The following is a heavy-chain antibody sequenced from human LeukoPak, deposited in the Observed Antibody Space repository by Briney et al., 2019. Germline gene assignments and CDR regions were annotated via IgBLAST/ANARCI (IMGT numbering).Heavy chain of an antibody. Sequence: SETLSLTCAVYGGSFSGYYWSWLRQPPGKGLEWVGEINHSGSTNYNPSLKSRVTISVDRSKNQFSLKLSSVTAADTAVYYCARGPDTAMVKYYYYMDVWGKGTTVTVSS. V-gene: IGHV4-34*01. CDR3: ARGPDTAMVKYYYYMDV. CDR1: GGSFSGYY. D-gene: IGHD5-18*01. J-gene: IGHJ6*03. CDR2: INHSGST.